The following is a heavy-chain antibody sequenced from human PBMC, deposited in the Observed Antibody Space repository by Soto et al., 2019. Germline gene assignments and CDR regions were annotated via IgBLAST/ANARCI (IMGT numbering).Heavy chain of an antibody. CDR3: ARREIVGANFDY. J-gene: IGHJ4*02. CDR2: IYYSGST. Sequence: QLQLQESGPGLVKPSETLFLTCTVSGGSISSSSYYWGWIRQPPGKGLEWIGSIYYSGSTYYNPSLKSRVTISVDTSKNQFSLKLSSVTAADTAVYYCARREIVGANFDYWGQGTLVTVSS. D-gene: IGHD1-26*01. V-gene: IGHV4-39*01. CDR1: GGSISSSSYY.